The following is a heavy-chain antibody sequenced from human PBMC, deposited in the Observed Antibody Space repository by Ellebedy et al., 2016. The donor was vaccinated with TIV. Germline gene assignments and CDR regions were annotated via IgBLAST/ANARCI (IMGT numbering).Heavy chain of an antibody. Sequence: PGGSLRLSCAASGFTFSNYWMSWVRQAPGEGLEWVANIKQDGSETYYVDSVKGRFTISRDNAKNSLYLQMMSLRAEDTAVYYCARRRASGTSFFFDYWGQGILVTVTS. CDR2: IKQDGSET. V-gene: IGHV3-7*03. CDR3: ARRRASGTSFFFDY. D-gene: IGHD1-1*01. J-gene: IGHJ4*02. CDR1: GFTFSNYW.